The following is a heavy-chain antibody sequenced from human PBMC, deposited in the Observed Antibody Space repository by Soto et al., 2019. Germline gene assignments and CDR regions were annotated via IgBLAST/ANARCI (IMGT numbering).Heavy chain of an antibody. CDR1: GGSISSYC. Sequence: LEILSLTCTVSGGSISSYCWSWIRQPPGKGLEWIGYIYYSGSTNYNPSLKSRVTISVDTSKNQFSLKLSSVTAADTAVYYCARESVSSGDAFDIWGQGTMVTVSS. D-gene: IGHD3-22*01. J-gene: IGHJ3*02. V-gene: IGHV4-59*01. CDR2: IYYSGST. CDR3: ARESVSSGDAFDI.